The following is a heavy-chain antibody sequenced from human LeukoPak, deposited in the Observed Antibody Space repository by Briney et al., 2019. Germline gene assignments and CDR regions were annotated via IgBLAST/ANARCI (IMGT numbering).Heavy chain of an antibody. CDR1: GFTFSSYT. CDR3: ASSGSYRFDY. CDR2: ITTSDGNT. J-gene: IGHJ4*02. D-gene: IGHD1-26*01. V-gene: IGHV3-23*01. Sequence: GGSLRLSCAASGFTFSSYTMSWVRQAPGKGLEWVSTITTSDGNTYYADSVKGRFTVSRDNSKNTLFLQMNSLRDEDTAVYYCASSGSYRFDYWGQGTLVTVSS.